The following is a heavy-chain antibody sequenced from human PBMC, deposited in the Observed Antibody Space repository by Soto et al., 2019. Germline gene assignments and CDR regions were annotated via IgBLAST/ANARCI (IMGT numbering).Heavy chain of an antibody. V-gene: IGHV4-39*07. CDR3: ARGGVIGIAARPSYYYYMDV. Sequence: PSETLSLTCTVSGGSISSSSYYWGWIRQPPGKGLEWIGNIYYSGSTNYNPSLKSRVTISVDTSKNQFSLKLSSVTAADTAVYYCARGGVIGIAARPSYYYYMDVWGKGTTVTVSS. CDR2: IYYSGST. D-gene: IGHD6-6*01. CDR1: GGSISSSSYY. J-gene: IGHJ6*03.